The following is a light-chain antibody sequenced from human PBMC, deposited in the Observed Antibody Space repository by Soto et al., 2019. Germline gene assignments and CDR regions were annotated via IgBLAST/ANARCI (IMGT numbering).Light chain of an antibody. CDR1: QSVSSTD. CDR3: QQFGSSVRT. CDR2: GAS. J-gene: IGKJ1*01. Sequence: EIVLTQSPGTLSLSPGERATLSCRASQSVSSTDLIWYQQKPGQAPRLLIYGASSRATGILDRFSGSGSGTDFTLTISRLEPEDFAVYYCQQFGSSVRTFGQGTELEV. V-gene: IGKV3-20*01.